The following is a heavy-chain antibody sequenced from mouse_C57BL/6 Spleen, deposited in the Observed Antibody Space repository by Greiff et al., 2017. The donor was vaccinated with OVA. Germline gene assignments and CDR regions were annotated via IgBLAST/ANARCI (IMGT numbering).Heavy chain of an antibody. CDR3: ATPVLLDFDY. V-gene: IGHV1-81*01. Sequence: QVQLQQSGAELARPGASVKLSCKASGYTFTSSGISWVKQRTGQGLEWIGEIYPRSGNTYYNEKFKGKATLTADKSSSTAYMELRSLTSEDSAVYVCATPVLLDFDYWGQGTTLTVSS. CDR1: GYTFTSSG. D-gene: IGHD2-1*01. J-gene: IGHJ2*01. CDR2: IYPRSGNT.